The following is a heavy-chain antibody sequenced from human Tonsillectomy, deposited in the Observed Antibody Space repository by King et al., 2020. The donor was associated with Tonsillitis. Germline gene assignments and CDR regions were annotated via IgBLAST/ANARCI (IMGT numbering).Heavy chain of an antibody. V-gene: IGHV4-38-2*02. Sequence: VQLQESGPGLVKPSETLSLTCTVSGYSISSGYYWGWIRQPPGKGLEWIGCIYHTGSTYYNPSLKSRVTISVDTSKNQFSLKLSSVTAADTAVYYCARVKEAWDYWGQGTLVTVSS. J-gene: IGHJ4*02. CDR3: ARVKEAWDY. CDR1: GYSISSGYY. CDR2: IYHTGST.